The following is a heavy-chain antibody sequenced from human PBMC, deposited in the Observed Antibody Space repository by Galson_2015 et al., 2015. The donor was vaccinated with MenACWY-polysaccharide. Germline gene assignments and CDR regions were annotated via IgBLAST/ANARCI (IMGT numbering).Heavy chain of an antibody. Sequence: SLRLSCAASGFTFSDYYMSWIRQAPGKGLEWVSYISSSGSTIYYADSVKGRFTISRDNAKNSLYLQMNSLRAEDTAVYYCARDTAMVYYYYYYGMDVWGQGTTVTVSS. CDR2: ISSSGSTI. CDR3: ARDTAMVYYYYYYGMDV. V-gene: IGHV3-11*01. D-gene: IGHD5-18*01. J-gene: IGHJ6*02. CDR1: GFTFSDYY.